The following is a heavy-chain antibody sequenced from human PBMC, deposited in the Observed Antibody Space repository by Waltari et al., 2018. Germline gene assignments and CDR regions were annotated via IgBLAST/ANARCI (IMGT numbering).Heavy chain of an antibody. CDR1: GGSFRGYY. D-gene: IGHD5-18*01. CDR2: INHSGST. Sequence: QVQLQQWGAGLLKPSETLSLTCAVYGGSFRGYYWSWIRPPPGKGLEWIGEINHSGSTNYNPSLKIRVTIAVDTSKNQFSLKLSSVTAADTAVYYCARGGRIQLWFHPSGVWFDPWGQGTLVTVSS. J-gene: IGHJ5*02. CDR3: ARGGRIQLWFHPSGVWFDP. V-gene: IGHV4-34*01.